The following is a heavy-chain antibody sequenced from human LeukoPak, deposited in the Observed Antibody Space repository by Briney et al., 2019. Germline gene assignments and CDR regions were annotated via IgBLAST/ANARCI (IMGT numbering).Heavy chain of an antibody. Sequence: PGGSLRLSCAASGFTFSSYWMSWVRQAPGEGLEWVSNIKQDGSEKYYVDSVKGRFTISRDNAKNSLYLQMNSLRAEDTAVYYCARDGYSYGYETGAYDYWGQGTLVTVSS. D-gene: IGHD5-18*01. CDR1: GFTFSSYW. J-gene: IGHJ4*02. CDR2: IKQDGSEK. CDR3: ARDGYSYGYETGAYDY. V-gene: IGHV3-7*01.